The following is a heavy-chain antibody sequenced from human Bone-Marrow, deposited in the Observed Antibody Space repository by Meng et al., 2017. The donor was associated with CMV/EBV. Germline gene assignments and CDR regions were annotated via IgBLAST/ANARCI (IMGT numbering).Heavy chain of an antibody. CDR1: GFTFSTYT. CDR3: AKGAIFGVTAPDY. J-gene: IGHJ4*02. V-gene: IGHV3-23*01. CDR2: IRGRDGSA. D-gene: IGHD3-3*01. Sequence: GESLKISCAASGFTFSTYTMSWVRQAPGKGLEWVSRIRGRDGSAAYADSVKGRFTISRDISQNTLYLQMNSLRAEDTAIYHCAKGAIFGVTAPDYWGLGTLVTVSS.